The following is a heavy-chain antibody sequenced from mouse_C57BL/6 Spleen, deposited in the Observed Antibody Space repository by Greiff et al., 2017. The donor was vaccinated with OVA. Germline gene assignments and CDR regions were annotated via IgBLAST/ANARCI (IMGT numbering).Heavy chain of an antibody. J-gene: IGHJ2*01. CDR1: GYTFTSYW. CDR2: LDPSDSYT. D-gene: IGHD1-1*01. Sequence: QVQLQQPGAELVMPGASVKLSCKASGYTFTSYWMHWVKQRPGQGLEWIGELDPSDSYTNYNQKFKGKSTLTVDKASSTAYMQLSSLTSEDSAVYYCARGAPFYYGSSYYFDYWGQGTTLTVSS. V-gene: IGHV1-69*01. CDR3: ARGAPFYYGSSYYFDY.